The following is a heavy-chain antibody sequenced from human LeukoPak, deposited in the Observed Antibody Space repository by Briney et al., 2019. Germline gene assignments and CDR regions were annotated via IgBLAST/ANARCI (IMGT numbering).Heavy chain of an antibody. CDR1: GYSISSGYY. CDR3: ARAIFERRASCYFDY. V-gene: IGHV4-38-2*02. J-gene: IGHJ4*02. D-gene: IGHD3-9*01. CDR2: IYHSGST. Sequence: SETLSLTCTVSGYSISSGYYWGWIRQPPGKGLEWIGSIYHSGSTYYNPSLKSRVTISVDTSKNQFSLKLSSVTAADTAVYYCARAIFERRASCYFDYWGQGTLVTVSS.